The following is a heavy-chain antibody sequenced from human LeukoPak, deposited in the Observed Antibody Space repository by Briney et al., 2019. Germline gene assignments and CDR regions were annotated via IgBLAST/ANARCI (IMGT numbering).Heavy chain of an antibody. D-gene: IGHD4-17*01. J-gene: IGHJ4*02. Sequence: PGGSLRLSCAASGFTFSSYSMNWVRQAPGKGLEWVSYISSSSSTIYYADSVKGRFTISRDNAKNSLYLQMNSLRAEDTAVYYCARADYGDYAVYWGQGTLVTVSS. CDR3: ARADYGDYAVY. CDR1: GFTFSSYS. V-gene: IGHV3-48*04. CDR2: ISSSSSTI.